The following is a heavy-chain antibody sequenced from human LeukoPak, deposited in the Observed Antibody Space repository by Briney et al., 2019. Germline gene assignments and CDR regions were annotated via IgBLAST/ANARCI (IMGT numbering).Heavy chain of an antibody. Sequence: GASVKVSCKASGYTFTGYYMDWVRQAPGQGLEWMGRINPNSGGTNYAQKFQGRVTMTRDTSISTAYMELSRLRSDDTAVYYCARAADSSGYYYYYYGMDVWGQGTTVTVSS. V-gene: IGHV1-2*06. J-gene: IGHJ6*02. D-gene: IGHD3-22*01. CDR1: GYTFTGYY. CDR3: ARAADSSGYYYYYYGMDV. CDR2: INPNSGGT.